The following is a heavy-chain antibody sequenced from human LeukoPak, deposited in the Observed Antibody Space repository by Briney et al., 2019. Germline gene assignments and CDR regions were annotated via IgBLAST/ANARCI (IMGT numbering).Heavy chain of an antibody. V-gene: IGHV4-34*01. CDR3: ARRCITMVRGVISSWFDP. CDR2: INHSGST. Sequence: SETLSLTCAVYGGSFSGYYWSWIRQPPGKGLEWIGEINHSGSTTYNPSLKSRVTISVDTSKNQFSLKLSSVTAADTAVYYCARRCITMVRGVISSWFDPWGQGTLVTVSS. CDR1: GGSFSGYY. D-gene: IGHD3-10*01. J-gene: IGHJ5*02.